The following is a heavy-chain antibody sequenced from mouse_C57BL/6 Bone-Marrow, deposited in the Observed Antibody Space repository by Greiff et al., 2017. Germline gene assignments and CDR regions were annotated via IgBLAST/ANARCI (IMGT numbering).Heavy chain of an antibody. D-gene: IGHD1-1*01. CDR3: VRHWGVTTVEFAY. CDR2: IRSKSNNYAT. J-gene: IGHJ3*01. V-gene: IGHV10-1*01. Sequence: GGGLVQPKGSLKLSCAASGFSFNTYAMNWVRQAPGKGLEWVARIRSKSNNYATYYADSVKDRFTISRDDSESMLYLQMNNLKTEDTAMYYCVRHWGVTTVEFAYWGQGTLVTVSA. CDR1: GFSFNTYA.